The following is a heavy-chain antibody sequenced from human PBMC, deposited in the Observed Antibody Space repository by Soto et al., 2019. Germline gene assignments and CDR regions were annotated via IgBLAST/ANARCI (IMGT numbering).Heavy chain of an antibody. V-gene: IGHV1-18*01. D-gene: IGHD5-12*01. CDR2: ISPYSGNT. Sequence: QVQLVQSGDEVRKPGSSVKVSCKASEYIFVNYGIAWVRQAPGQGVEWMGWISPYSGNTHYASKVQGRITMTTDTSTSTAYMDLGSLTSNDTAVYYCAMVDNSFTPTPQDVWGQGTTVTVSS. CDR3: AMVDNSFTPTPQDV. CDR1: EYIFVNYG. J-gene: IGHJ6*02.